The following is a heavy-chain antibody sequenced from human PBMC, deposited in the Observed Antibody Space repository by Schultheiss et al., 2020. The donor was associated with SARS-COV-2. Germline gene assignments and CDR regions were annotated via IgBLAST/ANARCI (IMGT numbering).Heavy chain of an antibody. CDR2: IDWDDDK. J-gene: IGHJ6*02. V-gene: IGHV2-70*11. D-gene: IGHD6-13*01. Sequence: SGPTLVKPTQTLTLTCTFSGFSLSTSGMCVRWIRQPPGKALEWLARIDWDDDKYYSTSLKTRLTISKDTSKNQVVLTMTNMDPVDTATYYCARIRREQQLRGYYYGMDVWGQGTTVTVSS. CDR3: ARIRREQQLRGYYYGMDV. CDR1: GFSLSTSGMC.